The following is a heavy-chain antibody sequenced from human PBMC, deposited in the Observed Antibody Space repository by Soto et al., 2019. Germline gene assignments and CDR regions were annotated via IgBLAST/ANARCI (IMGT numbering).Heavy chain of an antibody. D-gene: IGHD3-16*01. CDR3: AREELGHWGRWFDP. CDR2: IYYSGST. CDR1: GGSISSGGYY. J-gene: IGHJ5*02. V-gene: IGHV4-31*03. Sequence: SETLSLTCTVSGGSISSGGYYWSWIRQHPGKGLEWIGYIYYSGSTYYNPSLKSRVTISVDTSKNQFSLKLSSVTAADTAVYYCAREELGHWGRWFDPWGQGTLVTVSS.